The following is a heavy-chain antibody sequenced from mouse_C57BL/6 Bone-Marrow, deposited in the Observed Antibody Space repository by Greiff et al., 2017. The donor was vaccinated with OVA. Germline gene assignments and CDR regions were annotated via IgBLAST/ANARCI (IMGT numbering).Heavy chain of an antibody. V-gene: IGHV3-8*01. CDR3: ARFPYGSPYYYAMDY. CDR2: ISYSGST. J-gene: IGHJ4*01. Sequence: EVQLQQSGPGLAKPSQSLSLTCSVTGYSITSDYWNWIRKFPGNKLEYMGYISYSGSTYYNPSLKSRISITRDTSKNQYYLQLNSVTTEDTATYYCARFPYGSPYYYAMDYWGQGTSVTVSS. D-gene: IGHD1-1*01. CDR1: GYSITSDY.